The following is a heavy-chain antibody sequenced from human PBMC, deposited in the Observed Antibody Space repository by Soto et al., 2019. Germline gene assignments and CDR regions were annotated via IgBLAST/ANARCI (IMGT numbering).Heavy chain of an antibody. D-gene: IGHD3-10*01. CDR2: IYYSGST. Sequence: QVQLQESGPGLVKPSQTLSLTCTVSGGSISGGDYYWSWVRQPPGKGLEWIGYIYYSGSTYYNPSLKSRVTISVDTSKNQSSLNLRPVTAGDTAVYYCARGPAVREGKWIDLWGQGTLVTVSS. CDR1: GGSISGGDYY. CDR3: ARGPAVREGKWIDL. V-gene: IGHV4-30-4*01. J-gene: IGHJ5*02.